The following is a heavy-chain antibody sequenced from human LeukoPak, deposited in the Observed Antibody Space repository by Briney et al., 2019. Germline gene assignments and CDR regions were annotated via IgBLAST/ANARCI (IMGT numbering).Heavy chain of an antibody. D-gene: IGHD3-10*01. J-gene: IGHJ3*02. CDR2: IIPIFGTA. CDR1: GGTFSSYA. CDR3: AREGYYGSGDQELAFDI. Sequence: GASVKVSCKASGGTFSSYAISWVRQAPGQGLEWMGGIIPIFGTANYAQKFQGRVTITADESTSTAYMELSSLRSEDTAVYYCAREGYYGSGDQELAFDIWGQGTMVTVSS. V-gene: IGHV1-69*13.